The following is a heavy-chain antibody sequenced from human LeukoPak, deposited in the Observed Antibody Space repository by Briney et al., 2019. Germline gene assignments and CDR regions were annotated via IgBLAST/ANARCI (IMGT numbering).Heavy chain of an antibody. J-gene: IGHJ3*02. V-gene: IGHV3-74*01. CDR2: IKSDGIST. CDR3: AREWTGESSDI. Sequence: PGGSLRLSCAASRFSFSIYWMHWVRQAPGKGLVWVSRIKSDGISTTYADSVKGRFTISRDNAKNTLYLQMNSLRAEDTAVYYCAREWTGESSDIWGPGTMVTVSS. CDR1: RFSFSIYW. D-gene: IGHD3/OR15-3a*01.